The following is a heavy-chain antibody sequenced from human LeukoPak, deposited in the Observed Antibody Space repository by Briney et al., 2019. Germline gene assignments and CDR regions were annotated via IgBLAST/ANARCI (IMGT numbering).Heavy chain of an antibody. CDR3: ARDNKEQQLVQGAFDI. Sequence: SVKVSCKASGYTFTSYYMHWVRQAPGQGLEWIGIINPSGGSTSYAQKFQGRDTMTRDTSTSTVYMELSSLRSEDTAVYYCARDNKEQQLVQGAFDIWGQGTMVTVSS. J-gene: IGHJ3*02. CDR2: INPSGGST. CDR1: GYTFTSYY. V-gene: IGHV1-46*01. D-gene: IGHD6-13*01.